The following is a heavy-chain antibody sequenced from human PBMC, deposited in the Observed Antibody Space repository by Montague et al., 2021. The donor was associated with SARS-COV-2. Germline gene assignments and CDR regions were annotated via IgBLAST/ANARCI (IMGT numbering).Heavy chain of an antibody. V-gene: IGHV4-39*01. CDR3: ARQNSGTDHYDAFEF. CDR2: IFHSGNA. Sequence: SETLSLTCTVSGAPITAGTYHWVWIRQPPGQGREWIGNIFHSGNATYNPSLKSRVTMSVDTSKNPFSLKLTSVTAADTAVYYCARQNSGTDHYDAFEFWGQGTMVTVSS. CDR1: GAPITAGTYH. D-gene: IGHD1-26*01. J-gene: IGHJ3*01.